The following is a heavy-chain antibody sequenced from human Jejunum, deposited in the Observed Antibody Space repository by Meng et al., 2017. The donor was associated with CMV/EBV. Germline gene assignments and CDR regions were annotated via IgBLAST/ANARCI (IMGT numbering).Heavy chain of an antibody. V-gene: IGHV3-7*01. CDR3: AREQGFTYGAYFDC. Sequence: GITFGSYWMSWVRQAPGKGLEWVANIKRDGSEKSYVDSVKGRFTISRDNAENLLYLQLNSLRDDDTAVYFCAREQGFTYGAYFDCWGPGTLVTVSS. CDR2: IKRDGSEK. D-gene: IGHD5-18*01. CDR1: GITFGSYW. J-gene: IGHJ4*02.